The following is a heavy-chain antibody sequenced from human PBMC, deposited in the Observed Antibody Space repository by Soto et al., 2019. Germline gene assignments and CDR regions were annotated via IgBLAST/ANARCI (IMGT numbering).Heavy chain of an antibody. CDR1: GFTFSNTW. Sequence: EVQLEESGGALVKPGGSLRLSCAASGFTFSNTWMNWVRQAPGKGLEWVGRIKSKTDGGTIHYAAPVEGRFTISRDDSKNTLFLQMDSLKSEDTAMYYCATSGDFGDYVHRYWGQGTLVTVSS. CDR2: IKSKTDGGTI. CDR3: ATSGDFGDYVHRY. D-gene: IGHD4-17*01. J-gene: IGHJ4*02. V-gene: IGHV3-15*02.